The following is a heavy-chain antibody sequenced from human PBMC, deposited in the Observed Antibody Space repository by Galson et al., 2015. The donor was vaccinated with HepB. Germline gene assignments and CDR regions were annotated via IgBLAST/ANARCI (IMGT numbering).Heavy chain of an antibody. CDR2: INAGNGNT. J-gene: IGHJ5*02. CDR1: GYTFTSYA. CDR3: AREFIAVAGTWFDP. V-gene: IGHV1-3*01. D-gene: IGHD6-19*01. Sequence: SCKASGYTFTSYAMHWVRQAPGQRLEWMGWINAGNGNTKYSQKFQGRVTITRDTSASTAYMELSSLRSEDTAVYYCAREFIAVAGTWFDPWGQGTLVTVSS.